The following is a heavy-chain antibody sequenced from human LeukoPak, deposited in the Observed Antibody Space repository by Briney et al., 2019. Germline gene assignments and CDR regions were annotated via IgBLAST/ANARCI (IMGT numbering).Heavy chain of an antibody. CDR3: ARDLPDFSLRISSGGFDI. Sequence: SVKVSCKASGGTFSSYAISWVRQAPGQGLEWMGGIIPIFDTPNYAQRFQGRVTITTDESTSTAYMELSSLRSEDTAMYYCARDLPDFSLRISSGGFDIWGQGTMVTVSS. J-gene: IGHJ3*02. CDR2: IIPIFDTP. D-gene: IGHD4-23*01. V-gene: IGHV1-69*05. CDR1: GGTFSSYA.